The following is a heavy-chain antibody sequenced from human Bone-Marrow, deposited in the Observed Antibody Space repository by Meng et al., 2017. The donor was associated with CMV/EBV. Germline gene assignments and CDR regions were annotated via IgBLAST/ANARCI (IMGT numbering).Heavy chain of an antibody. CDR3: ASAVIAARPEIRGMDV. CDR1: GYTFTGYY. D-gene: IGHD6-6*01. Sequence: ASVKVSCKASGYTFTGYYMHWVRQAPGQGLEWMGWINPNSGGTNYAQKFQGRVTMTRDTSISTAYMELSSLRSEDTAVYYCASAVIAARPEIRGMDVWGQGNTVNV. V-gene: IGHV1-2*02. CDR2: INPNSGGT. J-gene: IGHJ6*02.